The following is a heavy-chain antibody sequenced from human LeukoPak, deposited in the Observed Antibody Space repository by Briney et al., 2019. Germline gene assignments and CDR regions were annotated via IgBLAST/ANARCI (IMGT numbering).Heavy chain of an antibody. CDR2: INQEGSEK. Sequence: GGSLRLSCAVSGLTFRSFWMSWVRQAPGKGLEWVANINQEGSEKYFVDSVKGRFTISRDNAQNSLHLQMNTLTAEDTAVYYCARERDGRFFDYWGQGTLVTVPS. J-gene: IGHJ4*02. V-gene: IGHV3-7*01. CDR3: ARERDGRFFDY. D-gene: IGHD5-24*01. CDR1: GLTFRSFW.